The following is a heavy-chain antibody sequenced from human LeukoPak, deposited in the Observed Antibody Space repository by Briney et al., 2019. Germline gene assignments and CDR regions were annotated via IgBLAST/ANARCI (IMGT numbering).Heavy chain of an antibody. V-gene: IGHV1-24*01. J-gene: IGHJ4*02. Sequence: ASVKVSCKVSGYTLTELSMHWVRQAPGKGLEWMGGFDPEDGETIYAQKFQGRVTMTEDTSTDTAYMELSSLRSEDTAVYYCATSPYYYDSSGYYRYSGQGTLVTVSS. D-gene: IGHD3-22*01. CDR2: FDPEDGET. CDR1: GYTLTELS. CDR3: ATSPYYYDSSGYYRY.